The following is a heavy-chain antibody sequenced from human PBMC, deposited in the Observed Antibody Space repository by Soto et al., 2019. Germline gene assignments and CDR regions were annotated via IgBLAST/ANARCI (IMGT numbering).Heavy chain of an antibody. V-gene: IGHV4-59*01. Sequence: SETLSLTCTVSGGSISSYYWSWTRQPPGKGLEWIGYIYYSGSTNYNPSLKSRVTISVDTSKNQFSLKLSSVTAADTAVYYCAKDLSQGTAMVYYFDYWGQGTLVTVSS. CDR1: GGSISSYY. J-gene: IGHJ4*02. D-gene: IGHD5-18*01. CDR2: IYYSGST. CDR3: AKDLSQGTAMVYYFDY.